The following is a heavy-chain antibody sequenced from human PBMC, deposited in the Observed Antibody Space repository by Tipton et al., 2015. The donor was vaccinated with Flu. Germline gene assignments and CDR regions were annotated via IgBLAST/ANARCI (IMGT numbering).Heavy chain of an antibody. J-gene: IGHJ6*02. CDR1: GFTFSSYD. V-gene: IGHV3-30*02. D-gene: IGHD3-9*01. Sequence: SLRLSCAASGFTFSSYDMNWVRQAPGKGLEWVAIIRYDGSYKYYAESVKGRFTISRDNSKNTLSLQMNSLRPEDTAVYYCARDRTNALRYFEAGMDVWGQGTTVTVSS. CDR2: IRYDGSYK. CDR3: ARDRTNALRYFEAGMDV.